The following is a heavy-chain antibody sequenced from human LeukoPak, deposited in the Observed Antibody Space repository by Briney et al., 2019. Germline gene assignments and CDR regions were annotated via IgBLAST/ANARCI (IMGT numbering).Heavy chain of an antibody. J-gene: IGHJ6*03. Sequence: SQTLSLTCTVSGGSISSGSYYWSWIRQPAGKGLEWIGRIYTSGSTNYNPALKSRVTISGDTSKNQFSLKLSSVTAADTAVYYCARVRSVYSYGYIYYYYTDVWGKGTTVTISS. CDR1: GGSISSGSYY. D-gene: IGHD5-18*01. CDR3: ARVRSVYSYGYIYYYYTDV. V-gene: IGHV4-61*02. CDR2: IYTSGST.